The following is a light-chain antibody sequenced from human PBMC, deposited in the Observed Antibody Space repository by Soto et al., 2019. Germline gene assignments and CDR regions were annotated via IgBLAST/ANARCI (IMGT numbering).Light chain of an antibody. CDR3: QQYNNWPPT. CDR2: GAS. Sequence: EIVMTQSPAPLSVSPGERATLSCRASQGVSSNLAWYQQKPGQAPRLLIYGASTRATGIPARFSGSGSGTDFTLTSSSLQPEDFAAYYCQQYNNWPPTFGQGTKLEIK. J-gene: IGKJ2*01. CDR1: QGVSSN. V-gene: IGKV3-15*01.